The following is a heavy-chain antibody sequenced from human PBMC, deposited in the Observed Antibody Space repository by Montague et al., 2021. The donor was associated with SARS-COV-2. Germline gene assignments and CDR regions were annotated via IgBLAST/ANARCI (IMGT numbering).Heavy chain of an antibody. V-gene: IGHV4-31*03. CDR3: ARSPEPMIILIITSLNWYFDL. D-gene: IGHD3-22*01. Sequence: TLSLTSTVSGGSISSGGYYWSWIRQHPGKGLEWIGYIYYSGSTYYXPPLKSRVTISVDTSKNQFSLKMSSVTAADTAVYYCARSPEPMIILIITSLNWYFDLWGRGTLVTVSS. CDR1: GGSISSGGYY. J-gene: IGHJ2*01. CDR2: IYYSGST.